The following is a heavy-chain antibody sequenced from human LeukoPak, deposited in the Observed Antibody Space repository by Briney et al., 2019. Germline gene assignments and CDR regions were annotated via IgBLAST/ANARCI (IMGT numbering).Heavy chain of an antibody. Sequence: SETLSLTCTVSGGSISIGGYSWSWVRQYPGKGLEWIGYVYYSGTTDYNPSLKSRVTLSVDISKNQFSLRVSSVTAADTAGFYCARGISSGPQYYFDYWGQGTLVTVSS. J-gene: IGHJ4*02. V-gene: IGHV4-31*03. CDR2: VYYSGTT. CDR1: GGSISIGGYS. CDR3: ARGISSGPQYYFDY.